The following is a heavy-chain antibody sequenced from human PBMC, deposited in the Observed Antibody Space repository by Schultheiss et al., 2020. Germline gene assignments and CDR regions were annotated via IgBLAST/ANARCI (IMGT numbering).Heavy chain of an antibody. CDR1: GGSVSSGSYY. J-gene: IGHJ5*02. D-gene: IGHD5-18*01. Sequence: SETLSLTCTVSGGSVSSGSYYWSWIRQHPGKGLEWIGEINHSGSTNYNPSLKSRVTISVDTSKNQFSLKLSSVTAADTAVYYCATLYSYGYSWGQGTLVTVSS. CDR3: ATLYSYGYS. CDR2: INHSGST. V-gene: IGHV4-31*03.